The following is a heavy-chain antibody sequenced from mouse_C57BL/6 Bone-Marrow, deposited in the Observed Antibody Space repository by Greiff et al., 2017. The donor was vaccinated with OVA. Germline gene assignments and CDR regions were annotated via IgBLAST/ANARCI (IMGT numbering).Heavy chain of an antibody. CDR2: IRNKPNGSTT. J-gene: IGHJ2*01. Sequence: EVQGVESGGGLVQPGDSLSLSCAASGFTFTNYYMSWVRQPPGKALEWLAFIRNKPNGSTTEYSASVKGRFTISRDNSQSILYLQMNALRAEDSATYYCARYKGRVAVDYFDYWGRGTALTVSS. D-gene: IGHD1-1*01. CDR3: ARYKGRVAVDYFDY. CDR1: GFTFTNYY. V-gene: IGHV7-3*01.